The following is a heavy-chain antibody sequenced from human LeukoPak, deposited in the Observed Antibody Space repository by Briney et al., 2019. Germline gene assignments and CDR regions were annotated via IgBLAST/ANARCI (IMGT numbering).Heavy chain of an antibody. CDR1: GGSISSYY. V-gene: IGHV4-59*01. CDR2: IYYSGST. D-gene: IGHD1-26*01. Sequence: SETLSLTCTVSGGSISSYYWSWIRQPPGKGLEWIGYIYYSGSTSYKPSLKSRVTISVDTFKNQFSLKLSSVTAADTAVYYCARAGSGSYYYYYYYMDVWGKGTTVTVSS. CDR3: ARAGSGSYYYYYYYMDV. J-gene: IGHJ6*03.